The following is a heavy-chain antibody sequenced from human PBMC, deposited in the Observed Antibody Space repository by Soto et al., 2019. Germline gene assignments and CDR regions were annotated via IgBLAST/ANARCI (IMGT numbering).Heavy chain of an antibody. D-gene: IGHD2-21*02. J-gene: IGHJ6*02. CDR3: ARDWGDTYCGGDSYSNYYYYGMDV. V-gene: IGHV1-2*04. CDR1: GYTFTGYY. CDR2: INPNSGGT. Sequence: QVQLVQSGAEVKKPGASVKVSCKASGYTFTGYYMHWVRQAPGQGLEWMGWINPNSGGTNYAQKFQGWVTMTRETSISTAYMELSRRRSDDTAVYYCARDWGDTYCGGDSYSNYYYYGMDVWGQGTTVTVSS.